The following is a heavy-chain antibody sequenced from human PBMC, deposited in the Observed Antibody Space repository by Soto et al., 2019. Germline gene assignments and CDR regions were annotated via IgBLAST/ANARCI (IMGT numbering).Heavy chain of an antibody. CDR3: AKDNLETTVTTPSY. Sequence: QVQLVESGGGVVQPGRSLRLSCAAYGFTFSSYGMHWVRQAPGKGLEWVAVITYDGNNKYYADSVKGRITIPRDNFKNTLYLQKDRLRAQDTAMYYCAKDNLETTVTTPSYWGQGALVTVSS. J-gene: IGHJ4*02. CDR1: GFTFSSYG. D-gene: IGHD4-17*01. CDR2: ITYDGNNK. V-gene: IGHV3-30*18.